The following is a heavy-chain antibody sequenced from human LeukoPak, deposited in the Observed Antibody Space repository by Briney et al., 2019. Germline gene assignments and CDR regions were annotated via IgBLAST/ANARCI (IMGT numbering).Heavy chain of an antibody. CDR2: IKQDGSEK. J-gene: IGHJ4*02. CDR1: GFTFSSHW. Sequence: GGSLRLSCAGSGFTFSSHWMTWVPQAPGKGLEWVANIKQDGSEKYYVDSVKGRFTISRDNAKSSLYLEMSSLRAEDTAVYYCVRYRDGEYDYWGQGTLVTVSS. D-gene: IGHD4-17*01. V-gene: IGHV3-7*01. CDR3: VRYRDGEYDY.